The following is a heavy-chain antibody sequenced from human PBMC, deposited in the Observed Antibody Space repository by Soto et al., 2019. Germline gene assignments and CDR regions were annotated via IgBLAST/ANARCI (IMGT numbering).Heavy chain of an antibody. D-gene: IGHD3-16*01. CDR2: IYYTGAT. J-gene: IGHJ4*02. CDR3: ARSGLTFGGVV. Sequence: SETLSLTCSVSGASFTSHVWSWIRQPPGRGLEYIGFIYYTGATNYNSSLKSRVSISIDTSKNQVSLTLKSVTAADTAVYYCARSGLTFGGVVWCQGTLVPVSS. CDR1: GASFTSHV. V-gene: IGHV4-59*11.